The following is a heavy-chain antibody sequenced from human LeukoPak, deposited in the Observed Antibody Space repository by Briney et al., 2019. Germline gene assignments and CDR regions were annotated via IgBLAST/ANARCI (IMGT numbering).Heavy chain of an antibody. Sequence: SETLSLTCTVSGDSIGSSSYYWGWIRQPPGKGLEWIGSIYYRGSTYYNPSLKSRVTMSVDTSKNQFSLKVNSVTAADTAVYYCARHRYSGSYSDTFDIWGQGTMVTVSS. CDR3: ARHRYSGSYSDTFDI. D-gene: IGHD1-26*01. J-gene: IGHJ3*02. V-gene: IGHV4-39*01. CDR1: GDSIGSSSYY. CDR2: IYYRGST.